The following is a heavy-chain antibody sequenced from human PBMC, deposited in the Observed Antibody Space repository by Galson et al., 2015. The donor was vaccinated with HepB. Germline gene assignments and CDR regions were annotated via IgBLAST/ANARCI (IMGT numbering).Heavy chain of an antibody. CDR3: ATVPLTGYSSGWSPSGY. Sequence: SVKVSCKVSGYTLTELSMHWVRQAPGKGLEWMGGFDPEDGETIYAQKFQGRVTMTEDTSTDTAYMELSSLRSEDTAVYYCATVPLTGYSSGWSPSGYWGQGTLVTVSS. V-gene: IGHV1-24*01. CDR1: GYTLTELS. CDR2: FDPEDGET. D-gene: IGHD6-19*01. J-gene: IGHJ4*02.